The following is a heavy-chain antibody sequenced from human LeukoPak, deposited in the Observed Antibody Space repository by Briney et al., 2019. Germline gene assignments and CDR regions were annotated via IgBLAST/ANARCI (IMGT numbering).Heavy chain of an antibody. V-gene: IGHV4-34*01. Sequence: PSETLSLTCAVYGGSFSGYYWSWIRQPPGKGLERIGEINHSGSTNYNPSLKSRVTISVDTSKNQFSLKLSSVTAADTAVYYCARGRFDLRFWSGYHTPWFDPWGQGTLVTVSS. CDR1: GGSFSGYY. CDR3: ARGRFDLRFWSGYHTPWFDP. CDR2: INHSGST. J-gene: IGHJ5*02. D-gene: IGHD3-3*02.